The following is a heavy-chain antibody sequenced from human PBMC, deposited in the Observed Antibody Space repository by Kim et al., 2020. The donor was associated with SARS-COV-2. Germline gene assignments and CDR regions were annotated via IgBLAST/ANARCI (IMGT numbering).Heavy chain of an antibody. Sequence: GGSLRLSCAASGFTFSSYAMHWVRQAPGKGLEWVAVISYDGSNKYYADSVKGRFTISRDNSKNTLYLQMNSLRAEDTAVYYCARDRIAAAGLYYYYYYGMDVWGQGTTVTVSS. CDR1: GFTFSSYA. V-gene: IGHV3-30-3*01. J-gene: IGHJ6*02. CDR3: ARDRIAAAGLYYYYYYGMDV. CDR2: ISYDGSNK. D-gene: IGHD6-13*01.